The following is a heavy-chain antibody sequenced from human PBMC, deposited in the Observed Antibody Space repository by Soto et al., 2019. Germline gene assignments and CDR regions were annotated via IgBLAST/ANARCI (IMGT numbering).Heavy chain of an antibody. CDR2: ISAYNGNT. V-gene: IGHV1-18*01. CDR3: ARAVIVLVPAATDWYYYGMDV. D-gene: IGHD2-2*01. Sequence: QVQLVQSGAEVKKPGASVKVSCKASGYTFTSYGISWVRQAPGQGLEWMGWISAYNGNTNYAQKLQGRVTMTTDTSTSTAYMELRSLRSDDTAVYYCARAVIVLVPAATDWYYYGMDVWGQGTTVTVSS. J-gene: IGHJ6*02. CDR1: GYTFTSYG.